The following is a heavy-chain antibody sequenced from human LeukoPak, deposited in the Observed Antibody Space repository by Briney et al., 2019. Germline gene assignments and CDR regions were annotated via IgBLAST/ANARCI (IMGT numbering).Heavy chain of an antibody. CDR2: ISGSGGST. V-gene: IGHV3-23*01. J-gene: IGHJ4*02. CDR3: AKGEEWLEEYYFDY. D-gene: IGHD6-19*01. Sequence: GGSVRLSCAASGFTFSSYAMSWVRQAPGKGLEWVSGISGSGGSTYYADSVKSRFTISRDNSKNTLYLQMNSPRAEDTAVYYCAKGEEWLEEYYFDYWGQGTLVTISS. CDR1: GFTFSSYA.